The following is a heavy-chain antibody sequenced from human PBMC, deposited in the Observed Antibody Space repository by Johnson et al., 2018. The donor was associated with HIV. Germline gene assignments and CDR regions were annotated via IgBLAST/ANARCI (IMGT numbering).Heavy chain of an antibody. J-gene: IGHJ3*02. D-gene: IGHD5-12*01. CDR1: GFTFRKYG. V-gene: IGHV3-30*03. Sequence: QVLLVESGGGVVQPGRSPRLSCAASGFTFRKYGMRWVRQAPGKGLEWVAVISYDGNNKYYADSVKGRFTVSRDNSKNTLYLQMNSLRAEDTAVYYCAREGGYSGYEGVGHTNDAFDIWGQGTMVTVSS. CDR2: ISYDGNNK. CDR3: AREGGYSGYEGVGHTNDAFDI.